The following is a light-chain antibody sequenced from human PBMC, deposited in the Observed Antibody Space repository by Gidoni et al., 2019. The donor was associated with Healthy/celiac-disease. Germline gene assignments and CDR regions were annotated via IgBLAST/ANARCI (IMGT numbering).Light chain of an antibody. Sequence: QLVLTQSPSASASLGASVKLTCTLSSGHSSYDIAWHQQQPETGPRYLMKLNSDGSHRKGGGIPARFSGSSSGSERYLTISSLQSEYEADYDFHTCGTGIQVFGGGSKLTVL. CDR1: SGHSSYD. J-gene: IGLJ3*02. CDR3: HTCGTGIQV. CDR2: LNSDGSH. V-gene: IGLV4-69*01.